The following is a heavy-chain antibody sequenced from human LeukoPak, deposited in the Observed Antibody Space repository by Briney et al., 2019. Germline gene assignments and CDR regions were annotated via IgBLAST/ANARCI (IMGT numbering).Heavy chain of an antibody. V-gene: IGHV1-69*05. CDR3: ARNIKLSGFDP. CDR2: IIPIFGTA. Sequence: GASVKVSCKASGGTFSSYAISWVRQAPGQGLEWMGGIIPIFGTANYAQKFQGRVTITTDESTSTAYMELSSLRSEDTAVYYCARNIKLSGFDPWAREPWSPSPQ. CDR1: GGTFSSYA. D-gene: IGHD3-16*02. J-gene: IGHJ5*02.